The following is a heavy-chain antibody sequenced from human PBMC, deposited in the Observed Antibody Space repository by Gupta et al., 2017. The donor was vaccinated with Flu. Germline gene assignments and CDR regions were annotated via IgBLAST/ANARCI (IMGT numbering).Heavy chain of an antibody. CDR2: IYYSGSS. V-gene: IGHV4-39*01. J-gene: IGHJ4*01. Sequence: SGQRPEWIGTIYYSGSSFYNPSLKSRVAISIDTSKNQFSLKLTSVTAADTAAYFCARQGYSSSWYRPFDPWGQGTLVTVSS. D-gene: IGHD6-13*01. CDR3: ARQGYSSSWYRPFDP.